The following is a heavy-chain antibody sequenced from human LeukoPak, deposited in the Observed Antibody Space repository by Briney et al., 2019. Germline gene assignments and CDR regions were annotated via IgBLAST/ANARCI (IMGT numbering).Heavy chain of an antibody. Sequence: GGSLRLSCAASGFIFSSYAMLWVRQSPGKGLEWVSVISGSGGDRYYTDSVKGRFIISRDNPKNTLYLQMNSLRADDAAVYYCAKIAGLYVFDYWGQGTLVTLSS. CDR2: ISGSGGDR. D-gene: IGHD3-10*01. J-gene: IGHJ4*02. CDR1: GFIFSSYA. CDR3: AKIAGLYVFDY. V-gene: IGHV3-23*01.